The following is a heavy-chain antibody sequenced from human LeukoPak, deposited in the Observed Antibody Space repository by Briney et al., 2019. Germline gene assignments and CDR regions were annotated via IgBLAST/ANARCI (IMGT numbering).Heavy chain of an antibody. D-gene: IGHD6-13*01. CDR2: IYSGGST. CDR3: ARGGSWYALDY. CDR1: GFTFSSYA. Sequence: GGSLRLSCAASGFTFSSYAMSWVRQAPGKGLEWVSVIYSGGSTYYADSVKGRFTISRDNSKNTLYLQMNSLRAEDTAVYYCARGGSWYALDYWGQGTLVTVSS. J-gene: IGHJ4*02. V-gene: IGHV3-53*01.